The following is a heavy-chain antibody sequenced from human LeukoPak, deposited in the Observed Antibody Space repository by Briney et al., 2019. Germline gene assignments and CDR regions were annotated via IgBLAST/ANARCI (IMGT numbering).Heavy chain of an antibody. CDR1: GGSISSYY. CDR2: IYTSGST. D-gene: IGHD5-12*01. CDR3: AREGTVRGYGRGLNFDY. V-gene: IGHV4-4*07. Sequence: SETLSLTCTVSGGSISSYYWSWIRHPAGKGLEWIGRIYTSGSTNYNPSLKSRVTMSVDTSKNRFSLKLSSVTAADTGVYYCAREGTVRGYGRGLNFDYWGQGTLVTVSS. J-gene: IGHJ4*02.